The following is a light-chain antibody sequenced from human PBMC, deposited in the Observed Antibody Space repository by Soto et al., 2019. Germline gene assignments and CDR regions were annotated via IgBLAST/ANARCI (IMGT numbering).Light chain of an antibody. J-gene: IGLJ2*01. CDR3: CSYAGSSTFRV. Sequence: QAVVTQPASVSGSPGQSITISCTGTSSDVGSYNLVSWYQQHPGKAPKLMIYEVGKRPSGVSNRFSGSKSGNTASLTISGLQAEDEADYYCCSYAGSSTFRVFGGGTKVTVL. CDR2: EVG. CDR1: SSDVGSYNL. V-gene: IGLV2-23*02.